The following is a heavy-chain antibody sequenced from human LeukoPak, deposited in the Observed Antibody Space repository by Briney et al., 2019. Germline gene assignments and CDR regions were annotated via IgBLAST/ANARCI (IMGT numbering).Heavy chain of an antibody. V-gene: IGHV3-30*18. Sequence: GRSLRLSCAASGFTFSSYGMHWVRQAPGKGLEWVAVISYDGSNKYYADSVKGRFTISRDNSKNTLYLQMNSLRAEDTAVYYCAKDGGGGTTSYYYYGTDVWGQGTTVTVSS. CDR2: ISYDGSNK. D-gene: IGHD1-14*01. CDR1: GFTFSSYG. CDR3: AKDGGGGTTSYYYYGTDV. J-gene: IGHJ6*02.